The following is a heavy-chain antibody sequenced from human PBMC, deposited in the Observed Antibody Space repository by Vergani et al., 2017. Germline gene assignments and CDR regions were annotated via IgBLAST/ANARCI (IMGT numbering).Heavy chain of an antibody. CDR2: IKQDGSEK. V-gene: IGHV3-7*01. CDR1: GFTFSSYW. CDR3: ARDYNWNSSPYFDY. D-gene: IGHD1-1*01. Sequence: AASGFTFSSYWMSWVRQAPGKGLEWVANIKQDGSEKYYVDSVKGRFTISGDNAKNSLYLQMNSLRAEDTAVYYCARDYNWNSSPYFDYWGQGTLVTVSS. J-gene: IGHJ4*02.